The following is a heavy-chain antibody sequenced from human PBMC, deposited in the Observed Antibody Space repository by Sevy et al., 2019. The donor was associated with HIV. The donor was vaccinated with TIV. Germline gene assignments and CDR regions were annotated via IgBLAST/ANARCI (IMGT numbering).Heavy chain of an antibody. CDR3: ARHMVRGVIDGMDV. Sequence: SETLSLTCTVSGGSISSYYWSWIRQPPGKGLEWIGYIYYSGSTNYNPSLKSRVTISVDTSKNQFSLKLSSVTAADTAVYYCARHMVRGVIDGMDVWGQWTTVTVSS. CDR1: GGSISSYY. J-gene: IGHJ6*02. CDR2: IYYSGST. V-gene: IGHV4-59*08. D-gene: IGHD3-10*01.